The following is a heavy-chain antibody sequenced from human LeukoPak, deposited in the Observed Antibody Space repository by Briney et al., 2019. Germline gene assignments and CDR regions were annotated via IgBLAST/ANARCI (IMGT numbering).Heavy chain of an antibody. CDR3: ARAPPAYGRRAFDI. CDR1: GGSFSGYY. V-gene: IGHV4-34*01. J-gene: IGHJ3*02. D-gene: IGHD2-2*01. Sequence: SETLSLTCAVYGGSFSGYYWSWIRQPPGKGLEWIGEINHSGSTNYNPSLKSRVTISVDTSKNQFSLKLSSVTAADTAVYYCARAPPAYGRRAFDIWAKGQWSPSLQ. CDR2: INHSGST.